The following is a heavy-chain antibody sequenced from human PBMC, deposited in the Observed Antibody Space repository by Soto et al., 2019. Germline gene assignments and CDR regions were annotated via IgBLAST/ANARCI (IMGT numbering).Heavy chain of an antibody. CDR2: ISAYNGNT. V-gene: IGHV1-18*01. J-gene: IGHJ1*01. CDR1: GYTFTSYG. Sequence: GASVKVSCKASGYTFTSYGISWVRQAPGQGLEWMGWISAYNGNTNYAQKLQGRVTMTRDTSTTTIYMELSSLRSDDTAIYYCAREENCSGGTCYSEYFHRWGQGTLVTVS. D-gene: IGHD2-15*01. CDR3: AREENCSGGTCYSEYFHR.